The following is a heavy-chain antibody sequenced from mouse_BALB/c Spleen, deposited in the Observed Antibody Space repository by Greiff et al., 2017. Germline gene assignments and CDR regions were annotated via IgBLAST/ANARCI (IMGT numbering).Heavy chain of an antibody. Sequence: EVKSVEAGPELVKPGASVKISCKAPGYSFTGLFMNWVKQSHGKSLEWIGRINPYNGDTFYNQKCKGKATLTVDKSSSTAHMELLSLTSEDSAVYYCGQSDRYLAMDYWGQGTSVTVSS. CDR1: GYSFTGLF. CDR3: GQSDRYLAMDY. CDR2: INPYNGDT. J-gene: IGHJ4*01. D-gene: IGHD2-14*01. V-gene: IGHV1-37*01.